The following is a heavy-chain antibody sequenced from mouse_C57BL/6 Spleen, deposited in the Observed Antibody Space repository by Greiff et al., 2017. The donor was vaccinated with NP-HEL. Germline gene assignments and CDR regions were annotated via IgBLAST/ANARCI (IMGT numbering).Heavy chain of an antibody. J-gene: IGHJ1*03. CDR1: GSPFTTYW. Sequence: LHQPGAELVRPGSSGNLSSKASGSPFTTYWMHWVKQRPLQGLEWIGNIDPSDSEPHYNQKFKDKATLTVDKSSSTAYMQLSSLTSEDSAVYYCASLYGSSYGWYFDVWGTGTTVTVSS. CDR3: ASLYGSSYGWYFDV. CDR2: IDPSDSEP. D-gene: IGHD1-1*01. V-gene: IGHV1-52*01.